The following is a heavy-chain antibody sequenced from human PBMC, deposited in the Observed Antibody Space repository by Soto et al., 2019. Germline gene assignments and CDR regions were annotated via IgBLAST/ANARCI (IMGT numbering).Heavy chain of an antibody. V-gene: IGHV4-30-2*01. CDR2: IYHSGST. CDR1: GGSISSGGYS. Sequence: QLQLQESGSGLVKPSQTLSLTCAVSGGSISSGGYSWSWIRQPQGKGLEWIGYIYHSGSTSYNPSLKSRVTISVDRSKNQFSLKLSSVTAAYTAGYYGARANGDSSGYYSENWFDPWGQGTLVTVSS. CDR3: ARANGDSSGYYSENWFDP. D-gene: IGHD3-22*01. J-gene: IGHJ5*02.